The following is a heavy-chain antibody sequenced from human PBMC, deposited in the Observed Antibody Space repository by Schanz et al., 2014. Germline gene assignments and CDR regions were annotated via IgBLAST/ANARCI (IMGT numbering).Heavy chain of an antibody. CDR2: ISSSSSYI. CDR3: ARANYRRKINFDY. Sequence: VQLVESGGGVVQFGRSLRLSCVASGFTFSSYGMHWVRQAPGKGLEWVSSISSSSSYIYYADSVKGRFSISRDNSKNTLYLQMNSLRAEDTAVYYCARANYRRKINFDYWGRGTLVTVSS. J-gene: IGHJ4*02. CDR1: GFTFSSYG. D-gene: IGHD3-10*01. V-gene: IGHV3-21*01.